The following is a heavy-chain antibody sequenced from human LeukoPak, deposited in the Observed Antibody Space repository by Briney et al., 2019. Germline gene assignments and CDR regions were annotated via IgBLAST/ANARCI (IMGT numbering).Heavy chain of an antibody. V-gene: IGHV1-2*02. CDR3: ARDRDSYGDYYFFYMDV. D-gene: IGHD5-18*01. J-gene: IGHJ6*03. CDR2: INPHSGGT. CDR1: GYTFNDYY. Sequence: ASVKVSCKASGYTFNDYYIHWVRQAPGQGLEWMGWINPHSGGTNSTQKFQDRVTMTRDTSISTVYMELSRLRSDDTAVYYCARDRDSYGDYYFFYMDVWGKGTTVAVSS.